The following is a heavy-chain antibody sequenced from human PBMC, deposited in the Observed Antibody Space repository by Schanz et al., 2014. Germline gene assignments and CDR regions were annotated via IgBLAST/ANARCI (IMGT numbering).Heavy chain of an antibody. CDR2: SSGSGGTT. CDR3: AKDAENTAMITDYFDY. D-gene: IGHD5-18*01. J-gene: IGHJ4*02. Sequence: EVQLVESGAGLAQPGGSLRLSCTASGFTFSDYWMSWVRQAPGKRRQWVAASSGSGGTTYYAGSVKGRFTITRDNSKTTVNLQNNSLRAEDTAVYYGAKDAENTAMITDYFDYWGQGTLVTVSS. V-gene: IGHV3-23*04. CDR1: GFTFSDYW.